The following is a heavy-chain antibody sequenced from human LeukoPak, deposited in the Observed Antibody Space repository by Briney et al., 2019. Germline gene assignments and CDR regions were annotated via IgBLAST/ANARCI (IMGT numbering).Heavy chain of an antibody. CDR3: ARGRAVAVDYLDY. Sequence: ASVKVSCKAAGYTFTSYDINWVRQATGQGLEWMGWMNPNSGNTGYAQKFQGRVTMTRNTSISTAYMELSSLRSEDTAVYYCARGRAVAVDYLDYWGQGTLVTVSS. J-gene: IGHJ4*02. CDR2: MNPNSGNT. V-gene: IGHV1-8*01. D-gene: IGHD6-19*01. CDR1: GYTFTSYD.